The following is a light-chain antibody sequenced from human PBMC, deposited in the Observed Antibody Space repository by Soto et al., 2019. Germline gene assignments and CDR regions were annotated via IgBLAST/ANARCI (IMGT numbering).Light chain of an antibody. CDR2: GAS. V-gene: IGKV3-20*01. CDR3: QQYGSSRET. Sequence: ESVLTQSPDTLSLSPGEGATLSCRASQSVGLSGFAWYQQKPGQAPRLLIYGASSRATGIPDRFSGSGSGADFTLTISRLEPEDFAVYYCQQYGSSRETFGQGTKVGIK. J-gene: IGKJ1*01. CDR1: QSVGLSG.